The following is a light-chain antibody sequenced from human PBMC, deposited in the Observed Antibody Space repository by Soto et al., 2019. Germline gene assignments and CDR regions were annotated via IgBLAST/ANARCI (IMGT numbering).Light chain of an antibody. Sequence: ELVLTLSPATLSLSPGERATLSCRASQSVSRYLAWYQQKPGQAPRLLIYDASNRATGVPDRFRGSGSGTDFSLTISSLEPEDSAIYYCQQRLNWPPLTFGQGTRLEIK. CDR2: DAS. V-gene: IGKV3-11*01. CDR3: QQRLNWPPLT. CDR1: QSVSRY. J-gene: IGKJ5*01.